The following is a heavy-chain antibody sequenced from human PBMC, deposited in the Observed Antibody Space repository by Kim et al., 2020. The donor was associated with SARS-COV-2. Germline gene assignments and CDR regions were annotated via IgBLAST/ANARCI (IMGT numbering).Heavy chain of an antibody. Sequence: THYATSVKGRFTSYRENSKNMLYLQMNSLRAEVMAVYYCGDYHGAGSHFSYWGQGTLVTVSS. J-gene: IGHJ4*02. CDR2: T. V-gene: IGHV3-23*03. D-gene: IGHD3-10*01. CDR3: GDYHGAGSHFSY.